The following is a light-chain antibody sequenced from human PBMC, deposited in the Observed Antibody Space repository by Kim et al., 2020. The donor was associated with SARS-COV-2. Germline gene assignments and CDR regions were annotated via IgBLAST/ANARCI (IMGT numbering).Light chain of an antibody. V-gene: IGKV1-39*01. CDR1: QSISSY. CDR3: QQNYSTPPLT. CDR2: AAS. J-gene: IGKJ4*02. Sequence: DIQMTQSPSSLSASVGDRVTITCRASQSISSYLNWYQQKPGKAPKLLIYAASSLQSGVPSRFSGSGYGTDFTLTISSLQPEDFASYYFQQNYSTPPLTFGGGTKVDIK.